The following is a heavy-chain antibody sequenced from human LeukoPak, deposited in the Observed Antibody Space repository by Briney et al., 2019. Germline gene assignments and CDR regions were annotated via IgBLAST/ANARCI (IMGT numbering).Heavy chain of an antibody. CDR1: GFTFDDYA. D-gene: IGHD6-13*01. CDR3: AKSIAAAQVGYGMDV. Sequence: SLRLSCAASGFTFDDYAMHWVRQAPGKGLEWVSGISWNSGSIGYADSVEGRFTISRDNAKNSLYLQMNSLRAEDTALYYCAKSIAAAQVGYGMDVWGQGTTVTVSS. V-gene: IGHV3-9*01. CDR2: ISWNSGSI. J-gene: IGHJ6*02.